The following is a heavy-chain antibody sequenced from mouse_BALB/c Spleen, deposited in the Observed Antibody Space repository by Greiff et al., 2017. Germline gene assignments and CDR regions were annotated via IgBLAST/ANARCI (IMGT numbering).Heavy chain of an antibody. J-gene: IGHJ2*01. CDR1: GYSITSDYA. V-gene: IGHV3-2*02. Sequence: EVKLVESGPGLVKPSQSLSLTCTVTGYSITSDYAWNWIRQFPGNKLEWMGYISYSGSTSYNPSLKSRISITRDTSKNQFFLQLNSVTTEDTATYYCARDRTTATFDYWGQGTTLTVSS. D-gene: IGHD1-2*01. CDR2: ISYSGST. CDR3: ARDRTTATFDY.